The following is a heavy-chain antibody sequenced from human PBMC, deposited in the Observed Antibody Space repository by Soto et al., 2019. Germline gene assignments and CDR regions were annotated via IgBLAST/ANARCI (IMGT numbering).Heavy chain of an antibody. Sequence: QVQLVQSGAEVKMPGSSVRVSCKASGGSFSKYGISWVRQAPGQGLEWMGGIIPMFGIGNYAEKFLGRVTITADESTSTSHMELSSLRSEDTAVYFCARGYLENYFDAMDVWGQGTTVTVSS. CDR1: GGSFSKYG. CDR2: IIPMFGIG. CDR3: ARGYLENYFDAMDV. J-gene: IGHJ6*02. V-gene: IGHV1-69*01. D-gene: IGHD1-1*01.